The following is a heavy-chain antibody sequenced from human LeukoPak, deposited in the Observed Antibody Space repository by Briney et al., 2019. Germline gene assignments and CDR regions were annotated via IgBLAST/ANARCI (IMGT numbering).Heavy chain of an antibody. J-gene: IGHJ4*02. CDR3: ARERGEDYYDFWSGYYGALDY. V-gene: IGHV3-48*01. D-gene: IGHD3-3*01. CDR2: ISSSSSTI. CDR1: GFTFSSYS. Sequence: GGSLRLSCAASGFTFSSYSMNWVRQAPGKGLEWVSYISSSSSTIYYADSVKGRFTISRDNAKNSLYLQMNSLRAEDTAVYYCARERGEDYYDFWSGYYGALDYWGQGTLVTVSS.